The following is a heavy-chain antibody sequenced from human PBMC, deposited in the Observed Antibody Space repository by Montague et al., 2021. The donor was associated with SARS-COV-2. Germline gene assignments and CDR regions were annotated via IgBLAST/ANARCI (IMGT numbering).Heavy chain of an antibody. CDR1: GFTFSSYA. CDR2: IYSGGSST. V-gene: IGHV3-23*03. J-gene: IGHJ5*02. CDR3: ARDDYVWGSYRYSQYNWFDP. Sequence: SLRLSCSASGFTFSSYAMSWVRQAPGKGLEWVSVIYSGGSSTYYXDSVKGRFTISRDNAKNSLYLQMNSLRAEDTAVYYCARDDYVWGSYRYSQYNWFDPWGQGTLVTVSS. D-gene: IGHD3-16*02.